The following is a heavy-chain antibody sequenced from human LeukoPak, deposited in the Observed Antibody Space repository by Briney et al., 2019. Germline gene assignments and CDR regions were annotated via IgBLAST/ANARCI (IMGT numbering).Heavy chain of an antibody. CDR2: IIPILGIA. V-gene: IGHV1-69*02. CDR1: GGTFSSYT. D-gene: IGHD6-13*01. Sequence: GSSVKVSCMASGGTFSSYTISWVRQAPGQGLEWMGRIIPILGIANYAQKFQGRVTITADKSTSTAYMELSSLRSEDTAVYYCARASALVREAFDIWGQGTMVTVSS. CDR3: ARASALVREAFDI. J-gene: IGHJ3*02.